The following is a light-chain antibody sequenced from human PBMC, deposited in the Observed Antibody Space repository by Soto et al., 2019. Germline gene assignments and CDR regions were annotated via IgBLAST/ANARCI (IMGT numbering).Light chain of an antibody. Sequence: QSALTQPPSASGTPGQRIIISCSGSTSNIESHPVNWFQQVPGAAPKLLIKTNNQRPSGVPDRFSGSKSGASASLAISGPQSEDEATYYCATWDDSRNGVFGSGTKVTVL. J-gene: IGLJ1*01. CDR2: TNN. V-gene: IGLV1-44*01. CDR1: TSNIESHP. CDR3: ATWDDSRNGV.